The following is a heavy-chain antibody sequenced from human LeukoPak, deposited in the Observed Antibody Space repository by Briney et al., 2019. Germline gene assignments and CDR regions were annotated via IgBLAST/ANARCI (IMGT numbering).Heavy chain of an antibody. CDR1: GFTFSDYH. D-gene: IGHD6-13*01. V-gene: IGHV3-11*05. Sequence: PGGSLRLSCVATGFTFSDYHMIWLRQAPGKGVEWLSYLTDSSGFTNYADSVKGRFTISRDNAKNSLYLQMNSLRADDTAVYYCARDLAADKRAMDVWGQGTTVTVSS. J-gene: IGHJ6*02. CDR3: ARDLAADKRAMDV. CDR2: LTDSSGFT.